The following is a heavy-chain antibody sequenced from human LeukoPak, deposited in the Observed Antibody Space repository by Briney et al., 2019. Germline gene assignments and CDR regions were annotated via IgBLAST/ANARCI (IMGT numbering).Heavy chain of an antibody. Sequence: ASVKVSCKAAEYTFTSYDINWVRQATGQGLEWMGWMNPTSGYTGYAQKFQGRVTMTSDTSISTAYMELSSLRSDDTAVYYCARMRGYCLGYWYLDLWGRGTLVTVSS. J-gene: IGHJ2*01. CDR1: EYTFTSYD. V-gene: IGHV1-8*01. CDR3: ARMRGYCLGYWYLDL. CDR2: MNPTSGYT. D-gene: IGHD5-18*01.